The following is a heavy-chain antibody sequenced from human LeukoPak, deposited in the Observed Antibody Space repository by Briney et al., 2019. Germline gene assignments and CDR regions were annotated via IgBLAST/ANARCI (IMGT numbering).Heavy chain of an antibody. CDR2: ISSSGSPI. V-gene: IGHV3-48*03. J-gene: IGHJ6*02. Sequence: PGGSLRLSCAASGFILSSYEMNWVRQAPGKGLEWVAYISSSGSPIYFADSVTGRFTISRDNAKNSLYLQMNSLRVEDTAVYYCARHSGGMDVWGQGTTVTVSS. CDR1: GFILSSYE. CDR3: ARHSGGMDV. D-gene: IGHD1-26*01.